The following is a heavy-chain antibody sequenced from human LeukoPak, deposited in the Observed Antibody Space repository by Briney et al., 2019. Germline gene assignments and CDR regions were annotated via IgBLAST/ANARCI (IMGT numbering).Heavy chain of an antibody. CDR1: GFTFSSYA. CDR3: AKDLTLKGATSVSFDY. D-gene: IGHD1-26*01. Sequence: GGSLRLSCAASGFTFSSYAMSWVRQAPGKGLEWVSAISGSGGSTYYADSMKGRFTISRDNSKNTLYLQMNSLRAEDTAVYYCAKDLTLKGATSVSFDYWGQGTLVTVSS. J-gene: IGHJ4*02. V-gene: IGHV3-23*01. CDR2: ISGSGGST.